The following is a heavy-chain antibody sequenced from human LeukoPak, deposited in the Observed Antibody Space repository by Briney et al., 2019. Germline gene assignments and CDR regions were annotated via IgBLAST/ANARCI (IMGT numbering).Heavy chain of an antibody. CDR3: ARDRGWYYYDSSGYYRPQYDAFDI. Sequence: GGSLRLSCAASGFTFSSYSMNWVRQAPGKGLEWVSSISSSSYIYYADSVKGRFTIPRDNAKNSLYLQMNSLRAEDTAVYYCARDRGWYYYDSSGYYRPQYDAFDIWGQGTMVTVSS. V-gene: IGHV3-21*01. D-gene: IGHD3-22*01. CDR1: GFTFSSYS. J-gene: IGHJ3*02. CDR2: ISSSSYI.